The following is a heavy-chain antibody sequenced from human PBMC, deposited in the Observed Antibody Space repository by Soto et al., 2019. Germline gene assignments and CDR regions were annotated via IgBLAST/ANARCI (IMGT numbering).Heavy chain of an antibody. CDR2: ISYDGSNK. D-gene: IGHD6-13*01. CDR1: GFTFSSYA. Sequence: GGSLRLSCAASGFTFSSYAMHWVRQAPGKGLEWVAVISYDGSNKYYADSVKGRFTISRDNSKNTLYLQMNSLRADDTAVYYCARPYSSSWYDAFDIWGQGTMVTVSS. CDR3: ARPYSSSWYDAFDI. V-gene: IGHV3-30*04. J-gene: IGHJ3*02.